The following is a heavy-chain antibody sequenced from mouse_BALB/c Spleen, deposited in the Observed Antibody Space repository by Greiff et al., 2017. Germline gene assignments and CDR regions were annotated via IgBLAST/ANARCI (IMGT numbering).Heavy chain of an antibody. CDR3: ARRYYGSPFAY. J-gene: IGHJ3*01. CDR1: GYTFTDYA. D-gene: IGHD1-1*01. CDR2: ISTYYGDA. V-gene: IGHV1S137*01. Sequence: QVQLKQSGAELVRPGVSVKISCKGSGYTFTDYAMHWVKQSHAKSLEWIGVISTYYGDASYNQKFKGKATMTVDKSSSTAYMELARLTSEDSAIYYCARRYYGSPFAYWGQGTLVTVSA.